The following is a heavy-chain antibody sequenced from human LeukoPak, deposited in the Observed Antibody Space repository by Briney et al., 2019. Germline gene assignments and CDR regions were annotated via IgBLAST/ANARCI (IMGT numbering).Heavy chain of an antibody. V-gene: IGHV4-34*01. CDR2: INHSGST. CDR1: GGSFSGCY. D-gene: IGHD1-20*01. J-gene: IGHJ4*02. CDR3: ARVTGYPQVLLFDY. Sequence: PSETLSLTCAVYGGSFSGCYWSWIRQPPGKGLEWIGEINHSGSTNYNPSLKSRVTISVDTSKNQFSLKLSSVTAADTAVYYCARVTGYPQVLLFDYWGQGTLVTVSS.